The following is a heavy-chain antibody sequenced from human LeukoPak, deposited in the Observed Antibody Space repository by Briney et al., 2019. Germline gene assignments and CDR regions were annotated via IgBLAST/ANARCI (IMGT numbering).Heavy chain of an antibody. J-gene: IGHJ4*02. CDR1: GGSISSYY. CDR3: ARLVRYCSSDSCYPFDY. Sequence: SETLSLTCTVPGGSISSYYWSWIRQPPGKGLEWIGEINHSGSTNYNPSLKSRVTISVDTSKNQFSLKLNSVTAADTAVYYCARLVRYCSSDSCYPFDYWGQGTLVTVSS. CDR2: INHSGST. D-gene: IGHD2-2*01. V-gene: IGHV4-34*01.